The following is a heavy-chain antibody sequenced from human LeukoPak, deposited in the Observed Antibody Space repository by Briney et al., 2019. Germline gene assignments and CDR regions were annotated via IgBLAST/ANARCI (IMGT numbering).Heavy chain of an antibody. CDR3: ARIGYSGYAYYFDY. D-gene: IGHD5-12*01. CDR2: MNPNSGNT. V-gene: IGHV1-8*03. J-gene: IGHJ4*02. Sequence: ASVKVSCKASGGTFSSYAINWVRQATGQGLEWMGWMNPNSGNTGYAQKFQGRVTITRNTSISTAYMELSSLRSEDTAVYYCARIGYSGYAYYFDYWGQGTLVTVSS. CDR1: GGTFSSYA.